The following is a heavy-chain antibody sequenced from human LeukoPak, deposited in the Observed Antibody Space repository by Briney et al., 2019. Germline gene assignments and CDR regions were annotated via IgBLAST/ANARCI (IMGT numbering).Heavy chain of an antibody. Sequence: GASVKVSCKVSGYTLTELSMHWVRQAPGKGLEWMGGFDPEDGETIYAQKFQGRVTMTEDTSTDTAYMELSSLGSEDTAVYYCATHYGDYVYFQHWGQGTLVTVSS. CDR2: FDPEDGET. D-gene: IGHD4-17*01. CDR1: GYTLTELS. CDR3: ATHYGDYVYFQH. V-gene: IGHV1-24*01. J-gene: IGHJ1*01.